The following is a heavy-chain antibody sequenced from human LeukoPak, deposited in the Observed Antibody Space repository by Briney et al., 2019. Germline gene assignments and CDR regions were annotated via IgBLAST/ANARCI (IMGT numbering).Heavy chain of an antibody. D-gene: IGHD3-22*01. Sequence: ASVKVSCKASGYTFTDYYMHWVRQAPGQGLEWMGWINPDSGGTNYAQKFQGRVTMTRDTSISTAYMELSRLRSDDTAVYYCARDFYDNSGYLPSYWGQGTLVIVSS. V-gene: IGHV1-2*02. J-gene: IGHJ4*02. CDR2: INPDSGGT. CDR3: ARDFYDNSGYLPSY. CDR1: GYTFTDYY.